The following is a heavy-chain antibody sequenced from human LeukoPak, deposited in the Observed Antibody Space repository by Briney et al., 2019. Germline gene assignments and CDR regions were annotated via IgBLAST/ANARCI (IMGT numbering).Heavy chain of an antibody. CDR3: ARDSDYCSSTSCYTFDY. D-gene: IGHD2-2*02. J-gene: IGHJ4*02. V-gene: IGHV1-2*02. CDR2: INPNSGGT. Sequence: ASVKVSCKASGYTFTGYYMHWVRQAPGQGLEWMGWINPNSGGTNYAQKFQGRVTMTRDTSISTAYMELSRLRSDDTAVYYCARDSDYCSSTSCYTFDYWGQGTLVTVSS. CDR1: GYTFTGYY.